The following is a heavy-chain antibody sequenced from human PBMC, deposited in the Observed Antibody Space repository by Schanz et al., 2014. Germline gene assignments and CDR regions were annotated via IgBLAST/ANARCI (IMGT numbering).Heavy chain of an antibody. Sequence: EVQLLESGGGLVQPGESLRLSCAASGFSFSSYTMSWVRQAPGKGLQWVSSLTGSGTTTYYADSVKGRFTISRDNSKNALYLQMDSLRAEDTAVYYCARPSDSSWYMDVWGKGTTVTVSS. CDR3: ARPSDSSWYMDV. D-gene: IGHD2-21*02. J-gene: IGHJ6*03. CDR2: LTGSGTTT. CDR1: GFSFSSYT. V-gene: IGHV3-23*01.